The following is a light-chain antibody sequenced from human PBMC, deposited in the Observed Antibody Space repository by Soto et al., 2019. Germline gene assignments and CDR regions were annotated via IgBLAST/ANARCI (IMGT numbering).Light chain of an antibody. Sequence: QSALAQPASVSGSPGQSITISCTGTSSDVGAYNYVSWYQQHPGEAPKLIIYEVTNRPSGISNRFSGSKSGNTASLTISGLQVEDEADFYCSSYTTSNTCVFGTGTKSPS. CDR2: EVT. V-gene: IGLV2-14*01. J-gene: IGLJ1*01. CDR3: SSYTTSNTCV. CDR1: SSDVGAYNY.